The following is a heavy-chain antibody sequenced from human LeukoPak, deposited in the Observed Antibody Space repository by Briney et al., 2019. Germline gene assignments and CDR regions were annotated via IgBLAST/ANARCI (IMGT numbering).Heavy chain of an antibody. CDR2: ISSTSNSI. Sequence: PGGSLRLSCAASGFTFSSYATNWVRQAPGRGLEWISYISSTSNSIRYADSVKGRFTISRDNAKKSLYLQMNSLRDEDTAVYYCARSYSSTLGGDYWGQGTLVTVSS. CDR3: ARSYSSTLGGDY. J-gene: IGHJ4*02. CDR1: GFTFSSYA. V-gene: IGHV3-48*02. D-gene: IGHD6-13*01.